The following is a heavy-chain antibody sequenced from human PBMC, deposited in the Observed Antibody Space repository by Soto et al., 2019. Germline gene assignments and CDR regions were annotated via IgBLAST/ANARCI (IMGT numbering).Heavy chain of an antibody. CDR1: GFIFDDYA. V-gene: IGHV3-9*01. J-gene: IGHJ6*02. CDR2: ISGNSGSL. Sequence: EVQLVVSGGGLVQPGRSLRLSCAASGFIFDDYAMHWVRQAPGKGLEWVSVISGNSGSLGYADSVKGRFTISRDNAKNSLYLQMNSLRAEDTALYYCAKDRYSSSAYYYYGMDAWGQGTTVTVSS. D-gene: IGHD6-6*01. CDR3: AKDRYSSSAYYYYGMDA.